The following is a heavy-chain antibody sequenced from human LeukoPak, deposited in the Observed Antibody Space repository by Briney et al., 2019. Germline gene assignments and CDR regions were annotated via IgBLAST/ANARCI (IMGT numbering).Heavy chain of an antibody. Sequence: PGGSLRLSCAASGFTLSNYDMNWVRQAPGKGLEWVSSISTSSRYIYYKDSVRGRFTISRDDAKNSLYLEMNSLRAEDTAVYYCARADCSSSTCYLRRSWFDPWRQGTLVTVSS. CDR3: ARADCSSSTCYLRRSWFDP. J-gene: IGHJ5*02. CDR1: GFTLSNYD. D-gene: IGHD2-2*01. V-gene: IGHV3-21*01. CDR2: ISTSSRYI.